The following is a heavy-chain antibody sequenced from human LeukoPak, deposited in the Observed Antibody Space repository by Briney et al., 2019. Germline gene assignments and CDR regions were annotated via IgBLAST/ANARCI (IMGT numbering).Heavy chain of an antibody. D-gene: IGHD3-10*01. CDR1: GGSISSGSYY. V-gene: IGHV4-61*02. J-gene: IGHJ6*03. Sequence: PSQTLSLTCTVSGGSISSGSYYWSWIRQPAGKGLEWIGRIYTSGSTNYNPSLKSRVTISVDTSKNQFSLKLSSVTAAATAVYYCARITMVRGVIGLGYYYYYMDVWGKGTTVTVSS. CDR3: ARITMVRGVIGLGYYYYYMDV. CDR2: IYTSGST.